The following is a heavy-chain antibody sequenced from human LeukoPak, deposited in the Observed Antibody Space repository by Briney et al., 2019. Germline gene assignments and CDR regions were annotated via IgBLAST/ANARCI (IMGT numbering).Heavy chain of an antibody. J-gene: IGHJ5*02. CDR3: ARDRSTSCWFDR. V-gene: IGHV3-66*02. Sequence: GRSLRLSCAASGFTVSSNYMSWVRQAPGKGLEWVSVIYSGGSTYYADSVKGRFTISRDNSKNTLYLQMNSLRAEDTAVYYCARDRSTSCWFDRWGQGTLVTVSS. D-gene: IGHD2-2*01. CDR2: IYSGGST. CDR1: GFTVSSNY.